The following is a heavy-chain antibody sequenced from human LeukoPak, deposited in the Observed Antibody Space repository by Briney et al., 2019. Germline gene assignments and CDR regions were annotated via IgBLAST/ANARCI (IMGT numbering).Heavy chain of an antibody. V-gene: IGHV3-30*02. CDR3: AKDRDYDFWSGHKGGFDY. J-gene: IGHJ4*02. CDR1: GFTFSSYG. D-gene: IGHD3-3*01. CDR2: IRSDENYK. Sequence: GGSLRLSCAASGFTFSSYGMHWVRQAPGKGLEWVAHIRSDENYKHYADSVKGRFTISRDNSKNTLYLQMNSLRAEDTAVYYCAKDRDYDFWSGHKGGFDYWGQGTLVTVSS.